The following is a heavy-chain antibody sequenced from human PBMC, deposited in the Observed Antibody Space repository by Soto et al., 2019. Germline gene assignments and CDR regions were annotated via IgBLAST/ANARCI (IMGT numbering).Heavy chain of an antibody. J-gene: IGHJ4*02. Sequence: QLQLQESGPGLVKPSETLSLTCSVSGGSIRSNIYYWDWIRQPPGKGLEWIATVHYSGSTYYTPPLKNRVTISADTSNNQFSLRLNSVTAADTAVYSCARQHYYDSSGYYTWNWGQGTLVTVSS. D-gene: IGHD3-22*01. CDR1: GGSIRSNIYY. V-gene: IGHV4-39*01. CDR2: VHYSGST. CDR3: ARQHYYDSSGYYTWN.